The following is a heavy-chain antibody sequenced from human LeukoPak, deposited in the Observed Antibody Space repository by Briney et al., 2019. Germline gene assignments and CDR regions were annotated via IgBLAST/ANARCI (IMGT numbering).Heavy chain of an antibody. D-gene: IGHD3-22*01. J-gene: IGHJ6*02. CDR3: ARDELDSAYYYDSSGYQGMDV. CDR1: GFTFSSFS. CDR2: ISGGTDFI. Sequence: WGSLRLSCAASGFTFSSFSLNWVRQAPGKGLEWLSYISGGTDFIYYADSVKGRFTISRDNAKSSLYLQMTSLRAEDTAVYYCARDELDSAYYYDSSGYQGMDVWGQGTTVTVSS. V-gene: IGHV3-48*01.